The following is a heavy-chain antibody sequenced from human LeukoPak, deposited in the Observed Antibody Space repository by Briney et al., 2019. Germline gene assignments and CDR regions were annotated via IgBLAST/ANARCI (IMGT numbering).Heavy chain of an antibody. CDR3: AKDLGYCSGGSCYSFDY. Sequence: GGSLRLSCAASGFTSSSYGMHWVRQAPGKGLEWVAVISYDGSNKYYADSVKGRFTISRDNSKNTLYLQMNSLRAEDTAVYYCAKDLGYCSGGSCYSFDYWGQGTLVTVSS. CDR1: GFTSSSYG. D-gene: IGHD2-15*01. V-gene: IGHV3-30*18. J-gene: IGHJ4*02. CDR2: ISYDGSNK.